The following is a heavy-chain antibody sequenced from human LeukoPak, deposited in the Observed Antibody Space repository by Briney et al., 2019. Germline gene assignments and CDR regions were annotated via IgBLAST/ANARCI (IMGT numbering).Heavy chain of an antibody. J-gene: IGHJ4*02. V-gene: IGHV1-2*02. CDR1: RFTFTDYY. D-gene: IGHD2-2*01. CDR2: ISPNSGGT. Sequence: ASVKVSCKASRFTFTDYYIHWVRQAPGQRLEWMGWISPNSGGTYYAQKFQGRVTMTEDTSTDTAYMELSSLRSEDTAVYYCATDDARVRRYFDYWGQGTLVTVSS. CDR3: ATDDARVRRYFDY.